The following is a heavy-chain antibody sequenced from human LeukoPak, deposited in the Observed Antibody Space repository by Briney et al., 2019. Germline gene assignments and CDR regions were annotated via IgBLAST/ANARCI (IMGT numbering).Heavy chain of an antibody. Sequence: GASVKVSCKASGYTFTSYYMHWVRQAPGQGLEWMGIINPSGGNTNYAQKLQGRVTMTTDTSTSTAYMELRSLRSDDTAVYYCASLGYSYGYGNWGQGTLVTVSS. CDR3: ASLGYSYGYGN. D-gene: IGHD5-18*01. CDR2: INPSGGNT. V-gene: IGHV1-46*01. CDR1: GYTFTSYY. J-gene: IGHJ4*02.